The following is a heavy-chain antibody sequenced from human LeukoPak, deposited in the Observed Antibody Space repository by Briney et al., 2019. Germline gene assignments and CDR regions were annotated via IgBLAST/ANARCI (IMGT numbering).Heavy chain of an antibody. CDR1: GFTFRSYV. J-gene: IGHJ4*02. CDR3: AKDGGSSWYFDY. CDR2: ISGSSVTT. Sequence: AGGSLRLSCAASGFTFRSYVMSWVRQAPGKGLEWVSTISGSSVTTYYADSVKGRFTISRDNSKNTLYLQMNSLRAEDTAVYYCAKDGGSSWYFDYWGQGTLVTVSS. V-gene: IGHV3-23*01. D-gene: IGHD6-13*01.